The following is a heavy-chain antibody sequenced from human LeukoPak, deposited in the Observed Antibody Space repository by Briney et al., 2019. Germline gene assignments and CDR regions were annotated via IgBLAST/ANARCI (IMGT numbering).Heavy chain of an antibody. CDR2: IISIGRTI. D-gene: IGHD5-24*01. J-gene: IGHJ4*02. Sequence: GGSLRLSCAASGFTFSDYYMSWVRQVPGKWLDWVSYIISIGRTIYYADSVKGRFTIARDNAKNSLYLQMDSLRAEDTAVYYCARVSRDGYNLPDYWGQGTLVTVSS. CDR3: ARVSRDGYNLPDY. CDR1: GFTFSDYY. V-gene: IGHV3-11*01.